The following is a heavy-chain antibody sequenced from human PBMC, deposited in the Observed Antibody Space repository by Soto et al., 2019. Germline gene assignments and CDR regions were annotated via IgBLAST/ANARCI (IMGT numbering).Heavy chain of an antibody. CDR3: AREFSSSWADY. D-gene: IGHD6-13*01. CDR1: GYTFTSYA. V-gene: IGHV1-3*01. J-gene: IGHJ4*02. CDR2: INAGNGNT. Sequence: ASVKVSCKASGYTFTSYAMHWVRQAPGQRLEWMGWINAGNGNTKYSQKFQGRVTMTTDTSTSTAYMELRSLRSDDTAVYYCAREFSSSWADYWGQGTLVTVSS.